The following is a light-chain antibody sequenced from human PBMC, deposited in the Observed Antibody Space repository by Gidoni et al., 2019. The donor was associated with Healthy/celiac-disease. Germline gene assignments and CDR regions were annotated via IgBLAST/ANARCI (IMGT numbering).Light chain of an antibody. CDR3: SSYTSSSTYV. Sequence: QSALPQPASVSGSPGQSITISCTGTSSHVGGYNYVSWYQQHPAKAPKLMIYEVSNRPSGVSNRFSGSKSGNTASLTISGLQAEDEADYYCSSYTSSSTYVFGTGTKVTVL. CDR2: EVS. J-gene: IGLJ1*01. CDR1: SSHVGGYNY. V-gene: IGLV2-14*01.